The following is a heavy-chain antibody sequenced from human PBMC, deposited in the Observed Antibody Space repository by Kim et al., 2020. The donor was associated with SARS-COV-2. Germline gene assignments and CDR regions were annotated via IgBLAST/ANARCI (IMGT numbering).Heavy chain of an antibody. D-gene: IGHD3-3*01. CDR3: ARDFEGFWTIDY. J-gene: IGHJ4*02. CDR2: INPYDGGS. Sequence: ASVKVSCKASGYTFTRAHMHWVRLAPGQGLEWVGIINPYDGGSRYSQKFQGRVTMTRDTSTSTVYMELSSLRSEDTALYYCARDFEGFWTIDYRGQGTL. CDR1: GYTFTRAH. V-gene: IGHV1-46*01.